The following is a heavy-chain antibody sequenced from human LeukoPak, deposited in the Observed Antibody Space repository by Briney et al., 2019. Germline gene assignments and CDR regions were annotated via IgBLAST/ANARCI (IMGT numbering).Heavy chain of an antibody. J-gene: IGHJ3*01. D-gene: IGHD3-10*01. CDR1: GFTFSSYS. CDR2: IKQDGSDK. CDR3: TSLRTAVPHAGEAYDV. V-gene: IGHV3-7*01. Sequence: PGGSRRLSCAASGFTFSSYSMNWVRQAPGKGPEWVANIKQDGSDKYYADSVKGRFTVSRDNAKNSLYLQMDGLRADDTAVYYCTSLRTAVPHAGEAYDVWGQGTLVTVSS.